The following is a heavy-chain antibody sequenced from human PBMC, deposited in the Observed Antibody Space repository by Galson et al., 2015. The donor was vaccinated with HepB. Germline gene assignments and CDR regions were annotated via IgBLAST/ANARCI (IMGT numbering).Heavy chain of an antibody. CDR1: GFTVSSNY. D-gene: IGHD1-1*01. Sequence: SLRLSCAASGFTVSSNYMSWVRQAPGKGLEWVSVIYSGGSTYYADSVKGRFTISRDNSKNTLYLQMNSLRAEDTAVYYCARADNWNFGVFDYWGQGTLVTVSS. V-gene: IGHV3-53*05. CDR2: IYSGGST. J-gene: IGHJ4*02. CDR3: ARADNWNFGVFDY.